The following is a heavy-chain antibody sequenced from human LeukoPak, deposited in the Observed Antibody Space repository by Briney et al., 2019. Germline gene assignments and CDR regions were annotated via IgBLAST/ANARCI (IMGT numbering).Heavy chain of an antibody. D-gene: IGHD3-22*01. J-gene: IGHJ6*02. Sequence: GGSLRLSCAASGFTFSSYWMSWVRQAPGKGLEWVANIKQDGREKYYVDSEKGRFTISRDNAKNSLYLQMNSLRAEDTAVYYCARDADSSGYYGGYYYYYGMDVWGQGTTVTVSS. CDR3: ARDADSSGYYGGYYYYYGMDV. CDR1: GFTFSSYW. CDR2: IKQDGREK. V-gene: IGHV3-7*01.